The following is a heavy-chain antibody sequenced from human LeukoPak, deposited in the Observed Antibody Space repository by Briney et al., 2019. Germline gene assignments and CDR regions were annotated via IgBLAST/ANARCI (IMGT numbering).Heavy chain of an antibody. D-gene: IGHD3-9*01. CDR3: ARGPMALERRFGILTGWIAYYYYGMDV. J-gene: IGHJ6*02. V-gene: IGHV3-30-3*01. Sequence: SGGSLRLSCAASGFTFSSYAMHWVRQAPGKGLEWVAVISYDGSNKYYADSVKGRFTISRDNSKNTLYLQMNSLRAEDTAVYYCARGPMALERRFGILTGWIAYYYYGMDVWGQGTTVTVSS. CDR2: ISYDGSNK. CDR1: GFTFSSYA.